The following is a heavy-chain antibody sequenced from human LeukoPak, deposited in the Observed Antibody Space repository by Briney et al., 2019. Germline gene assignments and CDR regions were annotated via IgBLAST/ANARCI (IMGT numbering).Heavy chain of an antibody. CDR1: GHTFTSYA. Sequence: GASVKVSCKASGHTFTSYAMHWVRQAPGQRLEWMGWISAYNGNTNYAQKLQGRVTMTTDTSTSTAYMELRSLRSDDTAVYYCARDGLRYCSSTSCYTYYYGTDVWGQGTTVTVSS. CDR3: ARDGLRYCSSTSCYTYYYGTDV. D-gene: IGHD2-2*02. J-gene: IGHJ6*02. V-gene: IGHV1-18*01. CDR2: ISAYNGNT.